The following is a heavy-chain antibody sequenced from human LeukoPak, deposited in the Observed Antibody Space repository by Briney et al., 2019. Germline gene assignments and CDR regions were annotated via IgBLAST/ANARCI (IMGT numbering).Heavy chain of an antibody. Sequence: PGGSLRLSCAASGITFSRSWMLWVRQAPGKGLVWVSHIDSDGSSTSYADSVKGRFTISRDNAKKTLYLQMNSLRAEDTAVYYRARDYCYGMDVWGQGTTVTVSS. J-gene: IGHJ6*02. V-gene: IGHV3-74*01. CDR1: GITFSRSW. CDR3: ARDYCYGMDV. CDR2: IDSDGSST.